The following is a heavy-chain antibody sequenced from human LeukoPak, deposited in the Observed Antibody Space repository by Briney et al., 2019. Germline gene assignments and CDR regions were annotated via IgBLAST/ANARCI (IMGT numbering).Heavy chain of an antibody. CDR3: ARGGDPDAFDI. D-gene: IGHD2-21*02. CDR2: IYSGGST. V-gene: IGHV3-53*01. J-gene: IGHJ3*02. Sequence: PGGSLRLSCAASGFTFSSYGMHWVRQAPGKGLEWVSVIYSGGSTYYADSVKGRFTISRDNSKNTLYLQMNSLRAEDPAVYYCARGGDPDAFDIWGQGTMVTVSS. CDR1: GFTFSSYG.